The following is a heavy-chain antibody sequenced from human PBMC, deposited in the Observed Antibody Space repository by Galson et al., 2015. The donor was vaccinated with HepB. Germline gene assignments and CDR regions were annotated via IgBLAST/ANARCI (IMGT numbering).Heavy chain of an antibody. CDR3: ARDYSSGSQSKDAFDI. J-gene: IGHJ3*02. D-gene: IGHD1-26*01. Sequence: SLRLSCAASGFTFDDYAMHWVRHAPGKGLEWVSGISWNNGSIGYADSVKGRFTISRDNAKNSLYLQMNSLRAEDTAFYYCARDYSSGSQSKDAFDIWGQGTMVTVSS. CDR2: ISWNNGSI. V-gene: IGHV3-9*01. CDR1: GFTFDDYA.